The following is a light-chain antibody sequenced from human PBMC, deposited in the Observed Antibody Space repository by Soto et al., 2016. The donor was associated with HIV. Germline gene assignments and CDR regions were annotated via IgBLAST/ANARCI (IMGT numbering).Light chain of an antibody. CDR2: KAS. CDR1: QSISSW. V-gene: IGKV1-5*03. Sequence: DIQMAQSPSTLSASVGDRVTITCRATQSISSWSAWYQQKPGKAPNLLIYKASTSQSGVPSTFSGSGSGTEFTLIISSLRPDDFATYYCQQYNSYPWTFGQGTKVEIK. CDR3: QQYNSYPWT. J-gene: IGKJ1*01.